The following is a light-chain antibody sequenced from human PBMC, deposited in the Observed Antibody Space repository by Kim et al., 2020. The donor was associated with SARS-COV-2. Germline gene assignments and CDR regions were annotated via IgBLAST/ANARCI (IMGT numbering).Light chain of an antibody. CDR2: EVD. J-gene: IGLJ2*01. CDR3: VSYGGGGTDVV. V-gene: IGLV2-8*01. CDR1: SSDFGAYKY. Sequence: QSALTQPPSASGSPGQSVTIPCTGTSSDFGAYKYVTWYQHHPGKAPKVMIYEVDKRPSGVPDRFSGSKSGNTASLTVSGLQAEDEADYYCVSYGGGGTDVVFGGGTQLTVL.